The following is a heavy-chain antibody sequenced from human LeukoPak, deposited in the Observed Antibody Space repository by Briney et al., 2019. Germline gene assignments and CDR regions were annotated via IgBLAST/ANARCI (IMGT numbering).Heavy chain of an antibody. CDR3: ARDGYSSGYPFQY. V-gene: IGHV1-2*02. J-gene: IGHJ1*01. CDR2: INPNSGGT. Sequence: ASVKVSCKASGYTFTGYYMHWVRQAPGQGLEWIGWINPNSGGTNYAQKFQGRVTMTRDTSISTAYMELSRLRSDDTAVYYCARDGYSSGYPFQYWGQGTLLTVSS. CDR1: GYTFTGYY. D-gene: IGHD3-22*01.